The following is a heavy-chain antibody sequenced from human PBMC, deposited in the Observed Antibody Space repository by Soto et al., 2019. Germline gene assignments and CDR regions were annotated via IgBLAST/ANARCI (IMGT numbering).Heavy chain of an antibody. J-gene: IGHJ6*02. CDR1: GLTFNNYA. D-gene: IGHD3-3*01. CDR3: AKEAEMSAGYGMDV. Sequence: GSLRLSRAASGLTFNNYAMSWVRQAPGKGLEWVSGISGSGSSTYYADSVYGRFTISRDNSINTLYLQMNSLRAEDTAVYYCAKEAEMSAGYGMDVWGQGTTVTVSS. V-gene: IGHV3-23*01. CDR2: ISGSGSST.